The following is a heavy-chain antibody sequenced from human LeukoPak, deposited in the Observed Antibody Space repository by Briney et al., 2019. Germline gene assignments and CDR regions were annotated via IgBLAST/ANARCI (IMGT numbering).Heavy chain of an antibody. CDR3: ARDGLEWLFHRSFEGFPDY. J-gene: IGHJ4*02. Sequence: ASVKVSCKASGYTFTGYYMHWVRQAPGQGLEWMGRINPNSGGTNYAQKFQGRVTMTRDTSISTAYMELSRLGSDDTAVYYCARDGLEWLFHRSFEGFPDYWGQGTLVTVSS. CDR1: GYTFTGYY. CDR2: INPNSGGT. D-gene: IGHD3-3*01. V-gene: IGHV1-2*06.